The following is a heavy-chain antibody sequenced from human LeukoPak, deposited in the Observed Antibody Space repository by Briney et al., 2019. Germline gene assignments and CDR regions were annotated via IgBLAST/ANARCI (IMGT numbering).Heavy chain of an antibody. D-gene: IGHD2-8*01. CDR2: INHSGST. CDR3: ARGAKWGGNWFDP. V-gene: IGHV4-34*01. Sequence: SSETLSLTCAVYGGSFSGYYCSWIRQPPPKGLEWIGEINHSGSTNYNPSLKSRVTISVDTSTTQFSLKLSSVTAAATAVYYCARGAKWGGNWFDPWGQGTLVIVSS. J-gene: IGHJ5*02. CDR1: GGSFSGYY.